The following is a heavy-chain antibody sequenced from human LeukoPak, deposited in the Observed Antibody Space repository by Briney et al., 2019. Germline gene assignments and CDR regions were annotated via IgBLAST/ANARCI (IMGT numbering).Heavy chain of an antibody. Sequence: ASVKVSCKASGGTFSSYTISWVRQAPGQGLEWMGRIIPILGIANYAQKFQGRVTITADKSTSTAYMELSSLRSEDTAVYYCARDVRHYYDSSGYEDRNDYWGQGTLVTVSS. CDR1: GGTFSSYT. J-gene: IGHJ4*02. D-gene: IGHD3-22*01. CDR3: ARDVRHYYDSSGYEDRNDY. CDR2: IIPILGIA. V-gene: IGHV1-69*04.